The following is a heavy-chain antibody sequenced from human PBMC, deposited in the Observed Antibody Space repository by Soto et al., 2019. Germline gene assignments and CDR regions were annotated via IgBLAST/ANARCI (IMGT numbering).Heavy chain of an antibody. J-gene: IGHJ4*02. CDR3: ARGTYYYYDSI. Sequence: ASVKVSCKASAYTFSSHGISWVRQAPGQGLEWMGWISAYNGNTKYAQKLQGRVTMTTDTSTTTAYMELRSLRSDDTAVYYCARGTYYYYDSIWGQGTLVTVSS. D-gene: IGHD3-22*01. CDR2: ISAYNGNT. V-gene: IGHV1-18*01. CDR1: AYTFSSHG.